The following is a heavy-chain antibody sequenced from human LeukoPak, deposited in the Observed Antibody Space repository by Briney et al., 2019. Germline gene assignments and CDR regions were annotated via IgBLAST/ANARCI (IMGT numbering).Heavy chain of an antibody. Sequence: GGSLRLSCAASGITFSSQTMSWVRQAPGKGLKWVSAISGSGGSTYYADSVKGRFTISRDNSKNTLYLQMNSLGAEDTAVYYCAKDVGSSWSYYFDYWGQGTLVTVSS. CDR2: ISGSGGST. CDR1: GITFSSQT. CDR3: AKDVGSSWSYYFDY. D-gene: IGHD6-13*01. V-gene: IGHV3-23*01. J-gene: IGHJ4*02.